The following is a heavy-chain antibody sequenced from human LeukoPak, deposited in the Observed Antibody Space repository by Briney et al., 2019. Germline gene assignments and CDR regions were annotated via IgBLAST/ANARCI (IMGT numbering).Heavy chain of an antibody. J-gene: IGHJ6*03. CDR3: ARAVTGTYDFWSGYYPNYYYYYMDV. Sequence: SETLSLTCAVYGGSFSGYYWSWIRQPPGKGLEWIGYIYYTGSTNYNPSLKSRVTISVDTSKNQFSLKLSSVTAADTAVYYCARAVTGTYDFWSGYYPNYYYYYMDVWGKGTTVTVSS. CDR1: GGSFSGYY. V-gene: IGHV4-59*01. D-gene: IGHD3-3*01. CDR2: IYYTGST.